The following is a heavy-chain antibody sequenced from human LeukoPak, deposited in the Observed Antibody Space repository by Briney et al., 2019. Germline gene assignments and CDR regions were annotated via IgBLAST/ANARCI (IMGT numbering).Heavy chain of an antibody. D-gene: IGHD6-13*01. J-gene: IGHJ4*02. CDR3: ASVSSSWTGDLYYFDY. CDR2: IIPILGIA. Sequence: GASVKVSCKASGGTFSSYANSWVRQAPGQGLEWMGRIIPILGIANYAQKFQGRVTITADKSTSTAYMELSSLRSEDTAVYYCASVSSSWTGDLYYFDYWGQGTLVTVSS. V-gene: IGHV1-69*04. CDR1: GGTFSSYA.